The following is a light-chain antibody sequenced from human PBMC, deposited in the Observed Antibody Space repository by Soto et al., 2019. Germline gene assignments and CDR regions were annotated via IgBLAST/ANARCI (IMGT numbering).Light chain of an antibody. J-gene: IGKJ2*03. CDR2: CAS. CDR3: QHYNNWPPYS. V-gene: IGKV3-15*01. Sequence: ETVMPQSPDTLPVSPGESATLSCRASQDVSTNLAWFHQKPGQTPRLALYCASKRDTGIPARFSGSGSGRPFNLPISSLQSDDFGVYYCQHYNNWPPYSFGQGTKVEIK. CDR1: QDVSTN.